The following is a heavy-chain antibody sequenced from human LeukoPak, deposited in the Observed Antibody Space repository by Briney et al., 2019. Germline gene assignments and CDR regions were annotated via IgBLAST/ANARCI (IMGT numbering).Heavy chain of an antibody. CDR1: GFTFSSYA. CDR3: ARGGGSGWYNWFDP. D-gene: IGHD6-19*01. CDR2: ISYDGSNK. V-gene: IGHV3-30*04. J-gene: IGHJ5*02. Sequence: GGSLRLSCAASGFTFSSYAMHWVRQAPGKGLEWVAVISYDGSNKYYADSVKGRFTISRDNSKNTPYLRMSSLRAEDTAVYYCARGGGSGWYNWFDPWGQGTLVTVSS.